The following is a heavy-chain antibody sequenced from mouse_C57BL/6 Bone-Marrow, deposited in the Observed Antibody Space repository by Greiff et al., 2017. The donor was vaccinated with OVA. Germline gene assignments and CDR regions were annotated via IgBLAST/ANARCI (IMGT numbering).Heavy chain of an antibody. V-gene: IGHV5-17*01. CDR3: ARDDYDPLFAY. J-gene: IGHJ3*01. CDR1: GFTFSDSW. D-gene: IGHD2-4*01. CDR2: ISSGSSTI. Sequence: EVKLVESGGGLVQPGGSMKLSCAASGFTFSDSWMDWVSQSPGKGLEWVAYISSGSSTIYYADKVKGRFTISRDNAKNTLFLQMTRLRSEDTAMYYCARDDYDPLFAYWGQVTLVTVSA.